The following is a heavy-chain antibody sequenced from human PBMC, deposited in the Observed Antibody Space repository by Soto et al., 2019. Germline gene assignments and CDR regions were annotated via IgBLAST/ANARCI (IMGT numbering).Heavy chain of an antibody. CDR2: MNPLNGDT. J-gene: IGHJ3*02. V-gene: IGHV1-3*01. CDR3: ARGNSVAFDI. CDR1: GYTFTTYS. Sequence: QVQLVQSGAEVKKPGASVKVSCKASGYTFTTYSMHWVRQAPGQRLEWMGWMNPLNGDTKYSQRFQGRLTIIRDTSASTAYMELSSLRSKDTAIYYCARGNSVAFDIWGQGTMVTVSS. D-gene: IGHD4-4*01.